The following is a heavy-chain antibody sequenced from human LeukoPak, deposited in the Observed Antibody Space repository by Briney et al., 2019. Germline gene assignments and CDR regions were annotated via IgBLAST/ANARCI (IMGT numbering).Heavy chain of an antibody. CDR3: ARHYDPYGMDV. CDR2: ITKSGSTI. V-gene: IGHV3-48*03. Sequence: GGSLRLSCVASGFSFSSYEMNWVRQAPGKGLEWVSYITKSGSTIYFADSVKGRFTISRDNAKNSLYLQMNSLRAEDTAVYYCARHYDPYGMDVWGQGATVTVSS. CDR1: GFSFSSYE. D-gene: IGHD3-16*01. J-gene: IGHJ6*02.